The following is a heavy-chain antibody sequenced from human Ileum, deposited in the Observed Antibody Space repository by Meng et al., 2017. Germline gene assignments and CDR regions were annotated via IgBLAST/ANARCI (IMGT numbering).Heavy chain of an antibody. CDR3: ARDRDYGDYVGYYYYYGMDV. D-gene: IGHD4-17*01. V-gene: IGHV1-18*01. CDR1: GYTFTSYG. Sequence: ASVKVSCKASGYTFTSYGISWVRQAPGQGLEWMGWISAYNGNTNYAQKLQGRVTMTTDTSTSTAYMELRSLRSDDTAVYYCARDRDYGDYVGYYYYYGMDVWGQGNTVTVSS. CDR2: ISAYNGNT. J-gene: IGHJ6*02.